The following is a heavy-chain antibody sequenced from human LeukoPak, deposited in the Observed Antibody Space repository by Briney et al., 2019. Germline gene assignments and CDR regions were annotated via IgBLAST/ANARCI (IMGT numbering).Heavy chain of an antibody. V-gene: IGHV3-48*02. CDR2: ISNTGSTI. CDR3: ARGGAVRPDY. Sequence: GGSLRLSCVASGFTFSNYGINWVRQAPGKGLEWVAYISNTGSTINYADSVKGRFTISGDNAKSSLFLQMNSLRDEDTAIYYCARGGAVRPDYWGQGTLVTVSS. J-gene: IGHJ4*02. CDR1: GFTFSNYG. D-gene: IGHD4/OR15-4a*01.